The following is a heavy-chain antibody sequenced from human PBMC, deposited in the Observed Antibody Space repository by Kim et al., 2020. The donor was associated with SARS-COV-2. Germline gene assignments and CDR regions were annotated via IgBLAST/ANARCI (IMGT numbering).Heavy chain of an antibody. CDR2: IRSKPNNYAT. CDR1: GFTFSASA. D-gene: IGHD4-17*01. Sequence: GGSLRLSCAASGFTFSASAMHWVRQASGKGLEWVGRIRSKPNNYATSYAASVTGRFTISRDDSTNTVYLQMDSLKTDDTAVYFCSRPSGKHGDRGFDNWGQGTLVTVSS. J-gene: IGHJ4*02. V-gene: IGHV3-73*01. CDR3: SRPSGKHGDRGFDN.